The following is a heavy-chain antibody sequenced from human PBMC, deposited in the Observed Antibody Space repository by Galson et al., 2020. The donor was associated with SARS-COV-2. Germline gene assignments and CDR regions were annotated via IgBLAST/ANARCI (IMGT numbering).Heavy chain of an antibody. CDR2: INDGGST. J-gene: IGHJ4*02. CDR1: VGSVGNDNYY. Sequence: SQTLSLTCTVSVGSVGNDNYYWSWIRQPPGKGLDWIGYINDGGSTNYNPSLKSRVTISLDRSKNQFSLRLSSVTAADTAMYYCARGGYYYFDSWGQGALVTVSS. CDR3: ARGGYYYFDS. V-gene: IGHV4-61*01. D-gene: IGHD2-15*01.